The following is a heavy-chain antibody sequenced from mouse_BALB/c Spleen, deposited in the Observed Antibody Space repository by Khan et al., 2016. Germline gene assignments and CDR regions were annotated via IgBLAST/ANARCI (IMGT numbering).Heavy chain of an antibody. Sequence: EVQLQESGPGLVKPSQSLSLTCTVTGYSITSDYAWNWIRQFPGNKLEWMGYISYSGSTSYNPYLKSRISITRDTSKNQFFLQLNSVTTEDTATYYCANYYGSSPFDYWGQGTTLTVSS. D-gene: IGHD1-1*01. CDR2: ISYSGST. CDR3: ANYYGSSPFDY. CDR1: GYSITSDYA. V-gene: IGHV3-2*02. J-gene: IGHJ2*01.